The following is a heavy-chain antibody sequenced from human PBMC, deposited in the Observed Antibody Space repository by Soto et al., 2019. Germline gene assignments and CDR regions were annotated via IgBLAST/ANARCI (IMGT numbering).Heavy chain of an antibody. CDR2: IYYSGST. J-gene: IGHJ4*02. D-gene: IGHD2-2*01. V-gene: IGHV4-39*01. Sequence: QLQLQESGPGLVKPSETLSLTCTVSGGSITSGTYYWGWIRQPPGKGLEWIGSIYYSGSTYYSPSLRGRVTISADTSKNQFSLSLRSVTATDTAVYYCARIGSICDFQYWGQGTLVTVFS. CDR3: ARIGSICDFQY. CDR1: GGSITSGTYY.